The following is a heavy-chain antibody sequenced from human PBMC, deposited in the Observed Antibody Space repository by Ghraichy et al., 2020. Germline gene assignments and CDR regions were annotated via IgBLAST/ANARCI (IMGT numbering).Heavy chain of an antibody. CDR2: ISSSSSYI. J-gene: IGHJ4*02. Sequence: GGSLRLSCAASGFTFSSYSMNWVRQAPGKGLEWVSSISSSSSYIYYADSVKGRFTISRDNAKNSLYLQMNSLRAEDTAVYYCAREGVMITFGGVTPGGQGTLVTVSS. CDR3: AREGVMITFGGVTP. V-gene: IGHV3-21*01. D-gene: IGHD3-16*01. CDR1: GFTFSSYS.